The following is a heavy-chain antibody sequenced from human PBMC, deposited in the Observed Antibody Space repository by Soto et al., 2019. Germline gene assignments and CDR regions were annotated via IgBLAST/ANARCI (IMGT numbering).Heavy chain of an antibody. V-gene: IGHV3-33*01. CDR3: VREGADFRMGDAFDI. CDR1: GFTFSTYG. J-gene: IGHJ3*02. CDR2: TWFDGSKK. Sequence: VGSLRLSCAASGFTFSTYGMHWVRQAPGKGLEWVAVTWFDGSKKNYAESVRGRFTISRDNSKNTLYLQMNTLRAEDTAVYYCVREGADFRMGDAFDIWGQGTRVTVSS. D-gene: IGHD2-8*01.